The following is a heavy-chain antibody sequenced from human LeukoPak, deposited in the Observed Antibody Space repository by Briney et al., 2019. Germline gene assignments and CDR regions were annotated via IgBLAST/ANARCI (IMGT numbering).Heavy chain of an antibody. J-gene: IGHJ5*02. CDR3: AKDYRYGSA. CDR1: GFTFNSFA. D-gene: IGHD6-19*01. Sequence: GGSLRLSCAASGFTFNSFALTWVRQAPGRGLGWVSAINVRGDGTYYAESVRGRFTISRDNSKNTPYLQMNSLRAEDTALYYCAKDYRYGSAWGPGTLVVVSS. V-gene: IGHV3-23*01. CDR2: INVRGDGT.